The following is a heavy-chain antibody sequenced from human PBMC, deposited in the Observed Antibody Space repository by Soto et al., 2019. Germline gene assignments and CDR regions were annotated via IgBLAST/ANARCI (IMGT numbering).Heavy chain of an antibody. J-gene: IGHJ4*02. CDR1: GFTFNYYW. D-gene: IGHD2-21*02. V-gene: IGHV3-74*01. CDR2: IQSDGSSP. Sequence: EVQLVESGGGLVQPGGSLRLSCVASGFTFNYYWMHWVRQAPGKGLVWVSRIQSDGSSPDYVDSVKGRFTISRDNAKKTLYLQMNNLRAEDTAVYYCARGGDPEYWGQGNLVTVSS. CDR3: ARGGDPEY.